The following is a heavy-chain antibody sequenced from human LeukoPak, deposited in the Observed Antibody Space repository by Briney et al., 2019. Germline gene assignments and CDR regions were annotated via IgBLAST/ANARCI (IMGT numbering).Heavy chain of an antibody. J-gene: IGHJ4*02. CDR3: ARAHDFWSGYLYFDY. CDR1: GFTFSSYA. CDR2: ISYDGSNK. V-gene: IGHV3-30-3*01. D-gene: IGHD3-3*01. Sequence: GGSLRLSCAASGFTFSSYAMHWVRQAPGKGLEWVAVISYDGSNKYYADSVKGRFTISRDNSKNTLYLQMNSLRAEDTAVYYCARAHDFWSGYLYFDYWGQGTLVTVSS.